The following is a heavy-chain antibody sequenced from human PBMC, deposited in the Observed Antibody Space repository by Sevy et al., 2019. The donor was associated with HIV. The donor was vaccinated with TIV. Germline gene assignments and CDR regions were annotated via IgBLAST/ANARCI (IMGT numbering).Heavy chain of an antibody. J-gene: IGHJ3*01. Sequence: GESLKISCKGSGYSFSSYWIGWVRQMPGKGLEWMGIFYPVDSDTSYSPSFGGQVTISVENSISTAYLQWRSLRASDTAMYYCARPHYYEVGGLPTRGAFDVWGQGTMVTVSS. D-gene: IGHD3-22*01. CDR3: ARPHYYEVGGLPTRGAFDV. V-gene: IGHV5-51*01. CDR2: FYPVDSDT. CDR1: GYSFSSYW.